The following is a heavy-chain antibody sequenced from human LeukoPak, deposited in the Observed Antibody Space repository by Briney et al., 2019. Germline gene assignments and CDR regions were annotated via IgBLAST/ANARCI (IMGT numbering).Heavy chain of an antibody. D-gene: IGHD5-12*01. Sequence: EASVKVSCKASGYTFTDYYMHWVRQAPGQGLEWMGWINPKSAGTNYAQKFQGRLTMTRDTSIRTAYMELSSVRSDDTAVYYCAIVLHIVNTRFGDDYWGQGTLVTVSS. CDR1: GYTFTDYY. CDR3: AIVLHIVNTRFGDDY. J-gene: IGHJ4*02. V-gene: IGHV1-2*02. CDR2: INPKSAGT.